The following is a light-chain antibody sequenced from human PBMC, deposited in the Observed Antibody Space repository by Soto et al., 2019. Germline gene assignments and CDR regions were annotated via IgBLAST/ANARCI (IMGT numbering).Light chain of an antibody. CDR2: EAS. CDR1: QNIDNW. V-gene: IGKV1-5*03. J-gene: IGKJ4*01. Sequence: DIQMTQSPPTLSASVGDRVTITCRASQNIDNWLAWYQQKPGEGPKILVYEASTLQSGVPSRFSGSGSGTKFTLTSTNLQPDDFANYYCQHYASFPIAFGGGTKVEIK. CDR3: QHYASFPIA.